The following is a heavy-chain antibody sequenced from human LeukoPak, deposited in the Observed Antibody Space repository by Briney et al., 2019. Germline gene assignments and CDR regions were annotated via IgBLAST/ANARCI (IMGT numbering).Heavy chain of an antibody. CDR3: AKANAMDV. Sequence: GGSLRLSCAASGFTFSSYAMSWVRQAPGKGLEWVANVNQDGSERYYVNSVRGRFTISRDNAKNSLDLQMNSLRAEDTALYFCAKANAMDVWGQGTTVTVSS. J-gene: IGHJ6*02. V-gene: IGHV3-7*01. CDR2: VNQDGSER. CDR1: GFTFSSYA.